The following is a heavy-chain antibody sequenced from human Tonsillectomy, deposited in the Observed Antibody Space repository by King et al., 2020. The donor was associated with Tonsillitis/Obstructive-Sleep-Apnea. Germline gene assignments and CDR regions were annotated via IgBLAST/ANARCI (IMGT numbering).Heavy chain of an antibody. D-gene: IGHD4-17*01. CDR1: GYSFTSYW. CDR2: IWPGDSDT. J-gene: IGHJ3*01. CDR3: ARRDYVSKGDFDV. V-gene: IGHV5-51*03. Sequence: VQLVESGAEVKKPGESLKISCEASGYSFTSYWVGWVRQMPGKGLEWMGIIWPGDSDTSYSPSFQGQVTMSVYKSISTAYLRWSGLKASDTAMYYCARRDYVSKGDFDVWGQGTMVTVSS.